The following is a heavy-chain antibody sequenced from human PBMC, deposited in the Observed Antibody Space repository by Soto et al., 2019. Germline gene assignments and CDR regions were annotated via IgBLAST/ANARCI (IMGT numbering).Heavy chain of an antibody. CDR1: GFTFEEYA. J-gene: IGHJ6*02. Sequence: EVELVESGGGLVQPGRSLRLSCGASGFTFEEYAMHWVRQAPGKGLEWVSGINRNGGGIIYADSVEGRFTISRDNAKNSLYLQMKSLTVEDTALYYCVKDVEHTTGYGMDVWGQGTTVTVSS. V-gene: IGHV3-9*01. CDR3: VKDVEHTTGYGMDV. CDR2: INRNGGGI. D-gene: IGHD3-22*01.